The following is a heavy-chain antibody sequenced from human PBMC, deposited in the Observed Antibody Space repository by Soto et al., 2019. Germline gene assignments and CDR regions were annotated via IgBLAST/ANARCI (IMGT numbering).Heavy chain of an antibody. CDR3: ASEAAAGTLDY. D-gene: IGHD6-13*01. V-gene: IGHV1-18*01. Sequence: ASVKVSCKASGYTFTSYGISWARQAPGQGLEWMGWISAYNGNTNYAQKLQGRVTMTTDTSTSTAYMELRSLRSDDTAVYYCASEAAAGTLDYWGQGTLVTVSS. CDR2: ISAYNGNT. CDR1: GYTFTSYG. J-gene: IGHJ4*02.